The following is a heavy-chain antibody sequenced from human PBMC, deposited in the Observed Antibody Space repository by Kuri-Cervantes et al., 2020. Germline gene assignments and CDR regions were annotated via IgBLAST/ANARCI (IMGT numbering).Heavy chain of an antibody. J-gene: IGHJ6*03. CDR3: ARVPVIAARTSYYYYMDV. D-gene: IGHD6-6*01. V-gene: IGHV3-21*01. CDR2: ISSSSSYI. CDR1: GFTFRNAW. Sequence: GESLKISCAAAGFTFRNAWMSWVRQAPGKGLEWVSSISSSSSYIYYADSVKGRFTISRDNAKNSLYLQMNSLRAEDTAVYYCARVPVIAARTSYYYYMDVWGKGTTVTVSS.